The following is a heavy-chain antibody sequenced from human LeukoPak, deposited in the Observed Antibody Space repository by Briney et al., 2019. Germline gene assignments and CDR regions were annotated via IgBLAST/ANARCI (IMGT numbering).Heavy chain of an antibody. CDR1: GFTFSNWA. CDR2: ISGDGGGT. V-gene: IGHV3-23*01. J-gene: IGHJ4*02. D-gene: IGHD1/OR15-1a*01. Sequence: GGALRLSCAASGFTFSNWAITWVRQAPGVGLEWVSSISGDGGGTYYADSVKGRFTVSRDNSKNKLYLEINSLRVEDTDVYYCAKWAGSGEQTKRYFGPFDFWGQGTLVTVSS. CDR3: AKWAGSGEQTKRYFGPFDF.